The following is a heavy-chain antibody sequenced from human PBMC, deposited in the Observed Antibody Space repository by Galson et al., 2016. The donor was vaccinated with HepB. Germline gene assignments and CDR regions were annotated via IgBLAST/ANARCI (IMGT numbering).Heavy chain of an antibody. V-gene: IGHV3-30*18. CDR3: AKAGYHGADAYYYYFDY. CDR1: GFTFSSYW. D-gene: IGHD3-16*01. J-gene: IGHJ4*02. CDR2: TAYDGSNK. Sequence: SLRLSCAASGFTFSSYWMHWVRQAPGKGLEWVAVTAYDGSNKYYADSVKGRFTISRDNSKNTLYLQMNSLRPEDTAVYFCAKAGYHGADAYYYYFDYWGQGTLVTVSS.